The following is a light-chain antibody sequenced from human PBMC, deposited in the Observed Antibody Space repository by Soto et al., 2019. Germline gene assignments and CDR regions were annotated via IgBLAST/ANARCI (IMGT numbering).Light chain of an antibody. Sequence: DIQMTQSPSTPSSSIRDKITITFRASQSLNGRLAWYQQRPGHAPNLLIYDVSTLETGVPSRFSGSGSETEFTLTISGLQPDDFATYYCQQYNYYSTFGQGTKVDIK. CDR2: DVS. J-gene: IGKJ1*01. CDR3: QQYNYYST. CDR1: QSLNGR. V-gene: IGKV1-5*01.